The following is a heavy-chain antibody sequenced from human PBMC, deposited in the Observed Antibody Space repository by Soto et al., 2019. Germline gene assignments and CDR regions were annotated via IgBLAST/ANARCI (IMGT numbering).Heavy chain of an antibody. CDR3: ARGKGMEENYFYYGLDI. CDR2: LNGGTGQT. J-gene: IGHJ6*02. D-gene: IGHD1-1*01. Sequence: ASVKVSCKASGYAFSTYGMHWVRQAPGQSLEWMGWLNGGTGQTRYSQRFQDRVIITRDTSASTGYMELSSLRSEDTAVYYCARGKGMEENYFYYGLDIWGQGTTVTVSS. CDR1: GYAFSTYG. V-gene: IGHV1-3*01.